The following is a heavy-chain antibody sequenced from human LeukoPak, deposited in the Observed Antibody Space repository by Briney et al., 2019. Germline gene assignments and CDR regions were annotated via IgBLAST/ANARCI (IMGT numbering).Heavy chain of an antibody. CDR1: GFTFSSYG. CDR3: ARDESSGSYYYYFDY. Sequence: GGPLRLSCAASGFTFSSYGMHWVRQAPGKGLEWVAVIWYDGSNKYYADSVKGRFTISRDNSKNTLYLQMNSLRAEDTAVYYCARDESSGSYYYYFDYWGQGTLVAVSS. J-gene: IGHJ4*02. CDR2: IWYDGSNK. D-gene: IGHD1-26*01. V-gene: IGHV3-33*01.